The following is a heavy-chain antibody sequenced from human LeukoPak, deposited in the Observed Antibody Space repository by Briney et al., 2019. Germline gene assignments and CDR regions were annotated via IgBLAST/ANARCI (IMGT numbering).Heavy chain of an antibody. V-gene: IGHV3-30*02. Sequence: GGSLRLSCAAPGFTFSSYGMLWLRQAPGKGLEGVAFIRYDGSNKYYADSVKGRFTISRDNSKNTLYLQMDSLRTEDTAVYYCAKDPGRELELLFDYWGQGTLVSVSS. CDR3: AKDPGRELELLFDY. D-gene: IGHD1-26*01. CDR1: GFTFSSYG. CDR2: IRYDGSNK. J-gene: IGHJ4*02.